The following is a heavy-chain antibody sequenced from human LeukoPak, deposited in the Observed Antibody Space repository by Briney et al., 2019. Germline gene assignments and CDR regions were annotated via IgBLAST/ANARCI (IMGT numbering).Heavy chain of an antibody. D-gene: IGHD3-22*01. J-gene: IGHJ6*02. CDR2: IEKDGRKN. CDR1: GFTLSSHP. Sequence: GGSLRLSCTASGFTLSSHPMNWVRQAPGKGPEWVSYIEKDGRKNYYADFVKGRFTISRDSAKNSLYLQMNSLGADDTAVYYCARDASHFDSSGYFHNSCYGMDVWGQGTTVTVSS. V-gene: IGHV3-48*03. CDR3: ARDASHFDSSGYFHNSCYGMDV.